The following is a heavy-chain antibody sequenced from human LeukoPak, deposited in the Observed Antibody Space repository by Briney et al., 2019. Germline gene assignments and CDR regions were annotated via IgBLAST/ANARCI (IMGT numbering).Heavy chain of an antibody. CDR1: GYTFTTYW. CDR3: ARLTNAGAFDV. J-gene: IGHJ3*01. V-gene: IGHV5-51*01. CDR2: IYPGDSDT. D-gene: IGHD2-8*01. Sequence: GESLKISCKGSGYTFTTYWIGWVRQMPGRGLGGVGIIYPGDSDTRYSPSFQGQVNNSVDKSISTADLQWSSLKASDRAMYYCARLTNAGAFDVWGQGTLVTVSS.